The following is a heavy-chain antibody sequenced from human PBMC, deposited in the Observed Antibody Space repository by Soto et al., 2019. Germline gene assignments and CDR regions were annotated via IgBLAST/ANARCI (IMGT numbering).Heavy chain of an antibody. CDR1: GVSVSSGSFY. CDR3: ARGATVTQYDY. Sequence: SDTLSLTCTVSGVSVSSGSFYWAWIRQPPGKGLEWIGFGSYSGTTNYKPSLKSRVTISVDTSRSQISLKVSSLTAADTAVYYCARGATVTQYDYWGQGTLVTVSS. V-gene: IGHV4-61*01. CDR2: GSYSGTT. J-gene: IGHJ4*02. D-gene: IGHD4-17*01.